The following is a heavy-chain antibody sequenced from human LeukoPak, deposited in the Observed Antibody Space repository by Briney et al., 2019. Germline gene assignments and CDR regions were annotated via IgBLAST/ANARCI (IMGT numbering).Heavy chain of an antibody. CDR3: ARDRAYCSSTSCYQNWFDP. CDR1: GYTFTGYY. D-gene: IGHD2-2*01. Sequence: ASVKVSCKASGYTFTGYYMHWVRQAPGQGLEWMGWINPNSGGTNYAQKFQGRVTMTRDTSISTAYMELSRLRSDDTAVYYCARDRAYCSSTSCYQNWFDPWGQGTLVTVSS. V-gene: IGHV1-2*02. CDR2: INPNSGGT. J-gene: IGHJ5*02.